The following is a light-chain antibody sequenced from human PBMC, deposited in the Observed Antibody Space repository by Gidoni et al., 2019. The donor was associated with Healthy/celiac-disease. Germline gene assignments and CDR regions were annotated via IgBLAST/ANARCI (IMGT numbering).Light chain of an antibody. V-gene: IGKV1-5*03. CDR1: QSISSW. J-gene: IGKJ2*01. CDR2: KAS. Sequence: DTQMTQSPSTLSASVGDRVTIPCRASQSISSWLAWYQQKPGKAPKLLIYKASSLESGVQSRFSGSGSGTEFTLTISSLQPDDFATYYCQQYNSYSYTFGQGTKLEIK. CDR3: QQYNSYSYT.